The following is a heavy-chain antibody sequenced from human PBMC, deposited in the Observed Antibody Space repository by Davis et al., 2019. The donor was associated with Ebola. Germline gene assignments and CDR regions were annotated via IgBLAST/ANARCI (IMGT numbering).Heavy chain of an antibody. CDR3: ARDLDYGPTRFFDY. Sequence: GESLKISCAASGFTFSSYAMSWVRQAPGKGLEWVSAISGSGGSTYYADSVKGRFTISRDNSKNTLYLQMNSLRAEDTAVYYCARDLDYGPTRFFDYWGQGTLVTVSS. V-gene: IGHV3-23*01. CDR2: ISGSGGST. CDR1: GFTFSSYA. J-gene: IGHJ4*02. D-gene: IGHD4-17*01.